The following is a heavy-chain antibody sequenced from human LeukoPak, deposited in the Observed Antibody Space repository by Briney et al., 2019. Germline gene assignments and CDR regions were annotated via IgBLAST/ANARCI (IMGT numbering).Heavy chain of an antibody. V-gene: IGHV4-4*09. CDR1: GASISSDY. CDR2: IYSSETT. J-gene: IGHJ6*03. CDR3: ARSQTVTTRYYYYYYYMDV. D-gene: IGHD4-17*01. Sequence: SETLSLTCSVSGASISSDYWSWIRQPPGKGLEWIGNIYSSETTNYNPSLKSRVTISVDTSKNQFSLKLSSVTAADTAVYYCARSQTVTTRYYYYYYYMDVWGKGTTVTVSS.